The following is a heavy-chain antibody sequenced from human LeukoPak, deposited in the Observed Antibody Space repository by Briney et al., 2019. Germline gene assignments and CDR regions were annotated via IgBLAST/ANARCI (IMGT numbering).Heavy chain of an antibody. V-gene: IGHV4-30-4*01. Sequence: SETLSLTCAVSGGSISSGAYYWSWIRQPPGKGLEWVGYIYYSGRTYYNPSLKSRLIISVDTSKNQFSLKLSSVTAADKAVYYCARVADEFGDYVFDCWGQGTLVTVSS. D-gene: IGHD4-17*01. CDR1: GGSISSGAYY. CDR2: IYYSGRT. CDR3: ARVADEFGDYVFDC. J-gene: IGHJ4*02.